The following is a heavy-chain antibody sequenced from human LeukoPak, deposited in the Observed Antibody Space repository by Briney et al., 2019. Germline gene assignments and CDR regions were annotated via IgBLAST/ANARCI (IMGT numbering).Heavy chain of an antibody. V-gene: IGHV4-59*12. J-gene: IGHJ4*02. Sequence: SETLSLTCTVTGGSFSTYYWSWIRQPPGKGLEWIGHFYYSGSTNYNPSLKSRVTISVDTSRNQFSLKLSSVTAADTAVYYCATIRAYYDYVWGSYANWGQGTLVTVSS. CDR3: ATIRAYYDYVWGSYAN. CDR1: GGSFSTYY. D-gene: IGHD3-16*01. CDR2: FYYSGST.